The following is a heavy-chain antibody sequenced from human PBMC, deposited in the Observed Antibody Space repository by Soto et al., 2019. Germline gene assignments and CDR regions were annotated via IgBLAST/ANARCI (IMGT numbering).Heavy chain of an antibody. J-gene: IGHJ6*02. CDR1: GFTFGSYA. CDR3: AKDSKGVEVSAARVYGMGV. D-gene: IGHD2-2*01. Sequence: PGGSLRLSCAGSGFTFGSYAMTWVRQAPGKGLEWVSTTRSNGEYTYYSNSVKGRFTVSRDNSKNTLYLEMSSRRAEDTAVYYCAKDSKGVEVSAARVYGMGVWGQGTTVPVSS. V-gene: IGHV3-23*01. CDR2: TRSNGEYT.